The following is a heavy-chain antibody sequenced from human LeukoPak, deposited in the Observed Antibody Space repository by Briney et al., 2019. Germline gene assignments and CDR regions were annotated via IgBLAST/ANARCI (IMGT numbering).Heavy chain of an antibody. CDR2: IKQDGSEK. J-gene: IGHJ6*03. Sequence: GGSLRLSCAASGFTFSSYWMSWVRQAPGKGLEWVANIKQDGSEKYYADSVKGRFTISRDNAKNSLYLQMNSLRAEDTAVYYCARRSSGPLYYYYYYMDVWGKGTTVTVSS. V-gene: IGHV3-7*01. CDR1: GFTFSSYW. D-gene: IGHD3-22*01. CDR3: ARRSSGPLYYYYYYMDV.